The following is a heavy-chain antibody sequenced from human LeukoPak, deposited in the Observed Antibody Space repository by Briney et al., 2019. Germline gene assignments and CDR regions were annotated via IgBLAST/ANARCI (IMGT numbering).Heavy chain of an antibody. CDR2: IYTSGST. D-gene: IGHD5-12*01. CDR3: ARDRAGYSGYEGDPFDV. CDR1: GGSMSTHL. V-gene: IGHV4-4*07. J-gene: IGHJ3*01. Sequence: SETLSLTCTVSGGSMSTHLWSWIRQPAGKGPEWIGRIYTSGSTNYNPSLKSRVTMSVDTSQNQCSLKLSSVTAADTAMYYCARDRAGYSGYEGDPFDVWGQGTMVTVSS.